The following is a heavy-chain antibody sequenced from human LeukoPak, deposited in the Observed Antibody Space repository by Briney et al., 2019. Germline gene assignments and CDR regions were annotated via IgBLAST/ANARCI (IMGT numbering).Heavy chain of an antibody. CDR3: ARDYCSSTSCYREDAFDI. CDR1: GFTFASYA. V-gene: IGHV3-23*01. D-gene: IGHD2-2*02. J-gene: IGHJ3*02. CDR2: IGGSGGST. Sequence: GGSLRLSCAASGFTFASYAMTWVRQAPGKGLEWVSAIGGSGGSTYYADSVKGRFTISRDNSKNTLYLQMNSLRAEDTAVYYCARDYCSSTSCYREDAFDIWGQGTMVTVS.